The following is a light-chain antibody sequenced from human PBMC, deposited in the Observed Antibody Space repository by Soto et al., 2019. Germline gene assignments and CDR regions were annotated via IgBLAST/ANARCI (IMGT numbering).Light chain of an antibody. V-gene: IGKV3-20*01. J-gene: IGKJ5*01. CDR1: QSLGSSY. CDR2: GAS. Sequence: EIVLTQSPGTLSLSPGEGATLSCRASQSLGSSYLAWYQQKPGQAPRLLIYGASNRATGIPDRFSGSGSGTDFTFTISRLEPEDFAVSYCQQYGSSPITFGQGTRLEI. CDR3: QQYGSSPIT.